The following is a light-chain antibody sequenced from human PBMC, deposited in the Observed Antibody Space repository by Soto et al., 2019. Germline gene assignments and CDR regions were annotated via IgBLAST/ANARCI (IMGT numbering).Light chain of an antibody. V-gene: IGLV2-23*01. J-gene: IGLJ3*02. Sequence: QSALTQPASVSGSPGQSITISCTGTSSDAGNYNFVSWYQQHPGKAPKVIIYEDSTRPSGVSNRISGSKSGNTASLTISGLRAEDEADYYCCSYAGSSTSWVFGGGTKLTVL. CDR2: EDS. CDR1: SSDAGNYNF. CDR3: CSYAGSSTSWV.